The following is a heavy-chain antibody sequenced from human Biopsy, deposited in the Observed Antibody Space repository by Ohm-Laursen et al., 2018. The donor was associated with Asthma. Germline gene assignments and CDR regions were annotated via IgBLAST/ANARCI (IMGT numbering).Heavy chain of an antibody. CDR1: RGSFRGYV. V-gene: IGHV4-34*01. CDR3: ASGPQWSGLDV. J-gene: IGHJ6*02. D-gene: IGHD2-8*01. CDR2: IPQGGAT. Sequence: SDTLSLTCAYRGSFRGYVWTWIRQPPGKGLEWIGEIPQGGATTFNPSLKSRVPISIDPSKSQLSLRLTSMTAADTAVYYCASGPQWSGLDVWGQGTTVTVSS.